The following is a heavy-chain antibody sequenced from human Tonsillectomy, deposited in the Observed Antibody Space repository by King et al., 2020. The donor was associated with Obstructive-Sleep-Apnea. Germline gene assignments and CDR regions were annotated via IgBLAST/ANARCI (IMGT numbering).Heavy chain of an antibody. Sequence: QLQESGPGLVKPSGTLSLTCAVSGGSISSNNWWSWVRQPPGKGLEWIGEIYHSGGANYNPSLRSRVTISLDKSKNQFSLKLTSVTAADTAVSYCARLNVVIINDYYYGMDVWGQGTTVTVSS. CDR3: ARLNVVIINDYYYGMDV. D-gene: IGHD3-3*01. V-gene: IGHV4-4*02. CDR2: IYHSGGA. CDR1: GGSISSNNW. J-gene: IGHJ6*02.